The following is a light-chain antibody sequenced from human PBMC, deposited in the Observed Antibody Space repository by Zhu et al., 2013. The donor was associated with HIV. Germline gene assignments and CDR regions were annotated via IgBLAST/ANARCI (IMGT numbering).Light chain of an antibody. J-gene: IGKJ5*01. CDR1: QSVSNY. V-gene: IGKV3-11*01. CDR3: QIRSNWPPIT. CDR2: DTS. Sequence: EVVLTQSPATLSLSPGEGATLSCRASQSVSNYLAWYQQKPGQAPRLLIYDTSNRATGIPARFSGSGSGTDFTLTISSLEPEDFAIYFCQIRSNWPPITFGQG.